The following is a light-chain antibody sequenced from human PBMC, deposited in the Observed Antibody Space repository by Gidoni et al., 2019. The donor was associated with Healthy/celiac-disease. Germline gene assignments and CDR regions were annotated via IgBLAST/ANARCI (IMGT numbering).Light chain of an antibody. CDR1: QSVSSY. Sequence: EIVLTQSTATLSLCPGERATLACRASQSVSSYLAWYQQKPGQARTLLLYDASTRATGIPARFSGSGSVTDFTLTISSREPEDFSVYYCQQRSNWPPLTFXGXTKVEIK. CDR3: QQRSNWPPLT. J-gene: IGKJ4*01. CDR2: DAS. V-gene: IGKV3-11*01.